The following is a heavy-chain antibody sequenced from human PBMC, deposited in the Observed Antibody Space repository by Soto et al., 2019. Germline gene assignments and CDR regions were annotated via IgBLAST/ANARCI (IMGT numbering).Heavy chain of an antibody. V-gene: IGHV3-7*05. CDR3: AREVLVWFGEFLEDYYYHCMDV. D-gene: IGHD3-10*01. J-gene: IGHJ6*02. CDR1: GFTLSSYW. Sequence: EVQVVESGGGLVQPGGSLRLSCAASGFTLSSYWMTWVRQAPGKGLEWVANIKEDGSETYYVDSVKGRFTISRDNAKNSLYLQLNSLRAEDTAVYYCAREVLVWFGEFLEDYYYHCMDVWGQGTTVTVSS. CDR2: IKEDGSET.